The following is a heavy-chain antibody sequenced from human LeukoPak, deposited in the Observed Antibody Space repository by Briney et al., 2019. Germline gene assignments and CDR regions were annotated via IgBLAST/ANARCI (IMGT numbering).Heavy chain of an antibody. J-gene: IGHJ4*02. D-gene: IGHD3-22*01. CDR1: GFTFSSYA. V-gene: IGHV3-23*01. CDR3: AGSIAMVITFFDS. CDR2: ISGSGGST. Sequence: GGSLRLSCAASGFTFSSYAMNWVRQAPGKGLEWVSGISGSGGSTYYADSVKGRFTISRDNSNNMINLQINSLTVDDTAIYYCAGSIAMVITFFDSWGPGTLVTVSS.